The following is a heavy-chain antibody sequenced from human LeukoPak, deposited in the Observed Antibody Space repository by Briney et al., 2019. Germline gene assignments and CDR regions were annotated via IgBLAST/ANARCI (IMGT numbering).Heavy chain of an antibody. V-gene: IGHV1-18*01. J-gene: IGHJ3*02. Sequence: ASVKVSCKASGYTFTSYGISWVRQAPGQGLEWMGWISAYNGNTNYAQKLQGRVTMTTDTSTSTAYMELRSLRSDDTAVYYCAKAAAGTDAFDIWGQGTMVTVSS. CDR1: GYTFTSYG. CDR2: ISAYNGNT. D-gene: IGHD6-13*01. CDR3: AKAAAGTDAFDI.